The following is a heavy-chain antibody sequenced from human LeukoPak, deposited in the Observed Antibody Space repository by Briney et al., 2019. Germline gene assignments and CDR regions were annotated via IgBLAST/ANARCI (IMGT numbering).Heavy chain of an antibody. CDR2: INPSGGST. Sequence: ASVKVSCKASGYTFTSYYMHWVRQAPGQGLEWMGIINPSGGSTSYAQKFQGRVTMTRDMSTSTVYMGLSSLRSEDTAVYYCARTILVGATTVADAFDIWGQGTMVTVSS. CDR3: ARTILVGATTVADAFDI. V-gene: IGHV1-46*01. D-gene: IGHD1-26*01. J-gene: IGHJ3*02. CDR1: GYTFTSYY.